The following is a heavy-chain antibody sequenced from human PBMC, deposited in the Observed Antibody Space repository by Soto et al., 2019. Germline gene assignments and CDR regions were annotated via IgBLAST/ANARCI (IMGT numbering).Heavy chain of an antibody. CDR1: GGSFRGFY. CDR2: INHVGIT. D-gene: IGHD5-18*01. J-gene: IGHJ4*02. Sequence: SETLSLTCAVSGGSFRGFYWTWIRQSPGKGLEWLGDINHVGITNYNPSLKSRVSIPVDTSKSQFSLKLSSVTAADTAVYYCVGSLMSRAMESFDYWGQGTLVTVSS. CDR3: VGSLMSRAMESFDY. V-gene: IGHV4-34*01.